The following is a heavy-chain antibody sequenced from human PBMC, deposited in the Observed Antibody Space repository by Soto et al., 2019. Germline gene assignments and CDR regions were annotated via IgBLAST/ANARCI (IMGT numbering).Heavy chain of an antibody. D-gene: IGHD6-13*01. J-gene: IGHJ4*02. V-gene: IGHV3-33*01. Sequence: QVQLVESGGGVVQPGRSLRLSCAASGFTFSSYGMHWVRQAPGKGLEWVAVIWYDGSNKYYADSVKGRFTISRDNSKNTLYLQMNSLRAEDTAVYYFARGTAAACGYWGQGTLVTVSS. CDR2: IWYDGSNK. CDR3: ARGTAAACGY. CDR1: GFTFSSYG.